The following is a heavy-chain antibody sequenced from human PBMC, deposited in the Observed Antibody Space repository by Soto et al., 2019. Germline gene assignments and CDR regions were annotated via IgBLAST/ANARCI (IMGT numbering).Heavy chain of an antibody. CDR1: GFTFSSYA. CDR2: VSSSGGST. J-gene: IGHJ4*02. CDR3: AKYSTSWRGGQFDY. V-gene: IGHV3-23*01. Sequence: EVQLLECGGGLVQPGGSLRLSCAASGFTFSSYAMSWVRQAPGKGLEWVLAVSSSGGSTYYADSVKGRFTISRDNSKNTLYLQMNSLRAEDTAVYYSAKYSTSWRGGQFDYWGQGTLVTVSS. D-gene: IGHD6-13*01.